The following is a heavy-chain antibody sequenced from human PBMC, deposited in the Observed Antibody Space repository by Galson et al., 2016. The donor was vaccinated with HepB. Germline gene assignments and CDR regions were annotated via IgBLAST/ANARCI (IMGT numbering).Heavy chain of an antibody. CDR1: GFTVSSKY. Sequence: LRLSCAASGFTVSSKYMSWVRQAPGKGLEWVSVIDGGGNIYYSDSVKGRFTISRDSSRNTLFLQMNRLRAEDTAIYYCASAYYHYYYYYAMDVWGQGTTVTVSS. D-gene: IGHD1-26*01. CDR3: ASAYYHYYYYYAMDV. J-gene: IGHJ6*02. CDR2: IDGGGNI. V-gene: IGHV3-53*01.